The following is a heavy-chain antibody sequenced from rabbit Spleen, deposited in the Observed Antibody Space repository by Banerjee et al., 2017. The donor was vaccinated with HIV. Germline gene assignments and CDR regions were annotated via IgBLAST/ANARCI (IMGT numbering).Heavy chain of an antibody. J-gene: IGHJ4*01. CDR2: IAGGGSGST. V-gene: IGHV1S40*01. CDR3: ARRYNSYSWAIDL. D-gene: IGHD3-1*01. Sequence: QSLEESGGDLVKPGASLTLTCTASGFSFSGSYYMCWVRQAPGKGLEWIACIAGGGSGSTYYASWAKGRFTVSKTSTTVTLEMTSLTAADTATYFCARRYNSYSWAIDLWGPGTLVTVS. CDR1: GFSFSGSYY.